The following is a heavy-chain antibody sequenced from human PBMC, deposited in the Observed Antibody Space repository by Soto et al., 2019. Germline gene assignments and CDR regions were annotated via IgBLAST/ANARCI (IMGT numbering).Heavy chain of an antibody. V-gene: IGHV3-15*07. Sequence: EVQLVESGGGLVKPGGFLRLSCAASGFTFSNAWMNWVRQAPGKGLEWVGRIKSKTDGGTTDYAAPVKGRFTISRDDSKNTRYLQMNSLKTEETAVYYCTTDRPITGTTDHYHCYGMDVWGQGSTVTVSS. CDR2: IKSKTDGGTT. D-gene: IGHD1-20*01. CDR3: TTDRPITGTTDHYHCYGMDV. J-gene: IGHJ6*02. CDR1: GFTFSNAW.